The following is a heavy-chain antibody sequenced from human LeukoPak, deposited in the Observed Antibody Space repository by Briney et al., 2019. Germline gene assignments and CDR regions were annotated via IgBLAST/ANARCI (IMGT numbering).Heavy chain of an antibody. V-gene: IGHV3-64D*09. Sequence: DPGGSLRLSCSASGFTFSSYGMHWVRQAPGKGLEYVSGISNKGGSTYYADSVKGRFTISRDNSKNTLHLQMSSLRADDTAVYYCVKSGTGADFDSWGQGTLVTVSS. J-gene: IGHJ4*02. CDR3: VKSGTGADFDS. D-gene: IGHD3/OR15-3a*01. CDR1: GFTFSSYG. CDR2: ISNKGGST.